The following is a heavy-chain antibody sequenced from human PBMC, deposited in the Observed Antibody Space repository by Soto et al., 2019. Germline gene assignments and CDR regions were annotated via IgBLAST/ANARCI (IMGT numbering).Heavy chain of an antibody. CDR1: GGSFSDYY. CDR3: ARDGMGATRPFYYYGMDV. D-gene: IGHD1-26*01. J-gene: IGHJ6*02. Sequence: ETLSLTCAVYGGSFSDYYWSWIRQAPGKGLEWVSVIYSGGSTYYADSVKGRFTISRDNSKNTLYLQMNSLRAEDTAVYYCARDGMGATRPFYYYGMDVWGQGTTVTVSS. V-gene: IGHV3-66*01. CDR2: IYSGGST.